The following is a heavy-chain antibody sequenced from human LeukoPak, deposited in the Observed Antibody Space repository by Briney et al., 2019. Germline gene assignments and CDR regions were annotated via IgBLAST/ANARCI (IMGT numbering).Heavy chain of an antibody. CDR2: MNPNRGNT. CDR1: GYTFTSYD. D-gene: IGHD3/OR15-3a*01. J-gene: IGHJ6*03. CDR3: ARIEWAGFGPYYYYMDV. V-gene: IGHV1-8*03. Sequence: GASVKVSCKASGYTFTSYDINWVRQATGQGLEWMGWMNPNRGNTGYAQKFQGRVTITRNTSISTAYMELSSLRSEDTAVYYCARIEWAGFGPYYYYMDVWGKGTTVTISS.